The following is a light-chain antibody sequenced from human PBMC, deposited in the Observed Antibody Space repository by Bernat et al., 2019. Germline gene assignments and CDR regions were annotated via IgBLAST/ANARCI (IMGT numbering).Light chain of an antibody. CDR3: QQTYGTPET. V-gene: IGKV1-39*01. J-gene: IGKJ1*01. Sequence: DIQMTQSPSSLSASVGDIVTISCRASQTISNYVNWYQQTPGKAPKLLISGASGLQSGVPSRFSGSGSGTDFTLTISGLQPGDFATYYCQQTYGTPETFGQGTKVEI. CDR1: QTISNY. CDR2: GAS.